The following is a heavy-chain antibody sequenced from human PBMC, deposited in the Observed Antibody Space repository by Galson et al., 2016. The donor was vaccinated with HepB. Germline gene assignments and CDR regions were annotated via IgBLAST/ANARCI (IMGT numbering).Heavy chain of an antibody. Sequence: SVKVSCKASGYTFTNXAMHWXRQAXXQNLXXMGXXNAGNGNTKYSQKFQGRVTFTRDTSASTANMELTSLRSEDTAVYFCARGSVVSPSANWFDPWGQGTLVTVSS. D-gene: IGHD2-2*01. CDR3: ARGSVVSPSANWFDP. CDR2: XNAGNGNT. J-gene: IGHJ5*02. CDR1: GYTFTNXA. V-gene: IGHV1-3*01.